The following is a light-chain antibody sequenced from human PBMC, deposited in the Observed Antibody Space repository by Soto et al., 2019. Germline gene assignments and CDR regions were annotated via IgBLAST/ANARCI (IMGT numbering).Light chain of an antibody. V-gene: IGKV3-11*01. CDR2: GAS. Sequence: EIVLTQSPATLSLSPGERATLSCRASQSVRIYLAWYQQKPGQAPRLLIDGASNRASGIPARFSGGGSGTGFTLTITSLEPEDFAIYYCLQRNSWPLTFGGGTKVEIK. CDR1: QSVRIY. CDR3: LQRNSWPLT. J-gene: IGKJ4*01.